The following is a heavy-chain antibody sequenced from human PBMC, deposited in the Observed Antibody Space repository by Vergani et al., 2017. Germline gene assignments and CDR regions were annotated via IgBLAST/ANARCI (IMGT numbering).Heavy chain of an antibody. CDR3: ARSATSYDFWSGYDP. J-gene: IGHJ5*02. Sequence: QVQLVESGGGLVKPGGSLRLSCAASGFTFSDYYMSWIRQAPGKGLEWGSYISSSGSTIYYADSVKGRFTISRVNAQNSLYLQMNSLIAEDTAVYYCARSATSYDFWSGYDPWGQGTLVTVSS. D-gene: IGHD3-3*01. CDR1: GFTFSDYY. V-gene: IGHV3-11*01. CDR2: ISSSGSTI.